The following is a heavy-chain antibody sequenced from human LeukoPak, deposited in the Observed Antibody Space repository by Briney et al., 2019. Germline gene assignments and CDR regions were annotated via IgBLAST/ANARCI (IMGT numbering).Heavy chain of an antibody. J-gene: IGHJ4*02. CDR1: GFTFSSYE. CDR2: ISSSGSTI. CDR3: ARVGNYSSVSFDC. V-gene: IGHV3-48*03. Sequence: GGSLRLSCAASGFTFSSYEMNWVRQAPGKGLEWVSYISSSGSTIYYADSVKGRFTISRDNAKNSLYLQMNSLRAEDTAVYYCARVGNYSSVSFDCWGQGSLVTVSS. D-gene: IGHD3-10*01.